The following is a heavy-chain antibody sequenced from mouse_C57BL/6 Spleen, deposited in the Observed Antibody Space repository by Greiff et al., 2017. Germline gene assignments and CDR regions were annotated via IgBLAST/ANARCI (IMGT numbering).Heavy chain of an antibody. CDR2: IDPSDSET. D-gene: IGHD2-5*01. J-gene: IGHJ4*01. V-gene: IGHV1-52*01. Sequence: QVQLQQPGAELVRPGSSVKLSCKASGYTFTSYWMHWVKQRPIQGLEWIGNIDPSDSETHYNQKFKDKATLTVDKSSSTAYMQLSSLTSEDSAVYYCARRSNYRYAMDYWGQGTSVTVSS. CDR3: ARRSNYRYAMDY. CDR1: GYTFTSYW.